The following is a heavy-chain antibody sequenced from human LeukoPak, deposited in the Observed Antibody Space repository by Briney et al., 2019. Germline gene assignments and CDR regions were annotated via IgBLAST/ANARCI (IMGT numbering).Heavy chain of an antibody. CDR1: GGSISSSSYY. D-gene: IGHD1-7*01. CDR3: ASLSLNWNYVY. J-gene: IGHJ4*02. Sequence: SETLSLTCTVSGGSISSSSYYWGWIRQPPGKGLEWIGSIYYSGSAYYNPSLKSRVIISVDTSKNQFSLKLSSVTAADTAVYYCASLSLNWNYVYWGQGTLVTVSS. CDR2: IYYSGSA. V-gene: IGHV4-39*07.